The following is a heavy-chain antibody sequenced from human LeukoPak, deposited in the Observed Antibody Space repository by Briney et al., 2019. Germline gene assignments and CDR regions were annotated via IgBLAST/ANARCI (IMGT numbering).Heavy chain of an antibody. CDR1: GGTFSSYA. V-gene: IGHV1-69*05. D-gene: IGHD3-9*01. J-gene: IGHJ4*02. CDR2: IIPIFGTA. Sequence: SVKVSCKASGGTFSSYAISWVRQAPGQGLEWMGGIIPIFGTANYAQKFQGRVTITTDESTSTAYMELGNLRSEDTAVYYCARPRDYTGYYQYYFDYWGQGTLVTVSS. CDR3: ARPRDYTGYYQYYFDY.